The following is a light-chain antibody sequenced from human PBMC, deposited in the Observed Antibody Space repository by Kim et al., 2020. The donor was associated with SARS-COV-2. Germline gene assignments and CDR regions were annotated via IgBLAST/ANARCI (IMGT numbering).Light chain of an antibody. CDR1: QGISTY. CDR3: QDYNRAPWT. V-gene: IGKV1-27*01. J-gene: IGKJ1*01. Sequence: DIQMTQSTSSLSASVGDGVTITCRASQGISTYLAWYQQKAGEVPKLLIYDASTLQSGVPSRFSGSGSGTDFTLTISSLQPEDVATYYCQDYNRAPWTFGQGTKVDIK. CDR2: DAS.